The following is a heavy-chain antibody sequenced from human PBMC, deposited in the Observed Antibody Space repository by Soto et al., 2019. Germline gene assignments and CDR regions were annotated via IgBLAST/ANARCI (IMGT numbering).Heavy chain of an antibody. J-gene: IGHJ4*02. D-gene: IGHD3-3*01. V-gene: IGHV3-30*18. Sequence: QVQLVESGGGVVQPGTSLRLSCAASGISFSKYGIHWVRQAPGKGLEWVAIITYDGSNKYYLDSVKGRFTISRDNARNTAFLQMDSLTAEDTATYYCAKALSEWIPTYCFDSWGQGARVTVTS. CDR2: ITYDGSNK. CDR1: GISFSKYG. CDR3: AKALSEWIPTYCFDS.